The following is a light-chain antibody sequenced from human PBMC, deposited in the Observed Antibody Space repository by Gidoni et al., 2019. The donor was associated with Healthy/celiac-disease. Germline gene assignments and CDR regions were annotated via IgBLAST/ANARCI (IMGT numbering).Light chain of an antibody. CDR2: GAS. J-gene: IGKJ3*01. V-gene: IGKV3-20*01. Sequence: EIVLTQSPGTLSLSPGERATLSCRASQSVSSSYLAWYQQKPGQAPRLLIYGASSRATSIPDRFSGSGSGTDFTLTISRLEPEDFAVYYCQQYGSSPIFTFXPXTKVDIK. CDR1: QSVSSSY. CDR3: QQYGSSPIFT.